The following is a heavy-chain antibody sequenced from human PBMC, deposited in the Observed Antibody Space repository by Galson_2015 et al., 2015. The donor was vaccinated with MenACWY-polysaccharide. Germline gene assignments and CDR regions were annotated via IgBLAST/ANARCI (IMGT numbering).Heavy chain of an antibody. V-gene: IGHV1-18*01. Sequence: QGLEWMGWINVNNGNTNYAQKFQGRVTLTTDISTSTAYMELRSLTSDDTAVYYCARDHWVGAKASSYWGQGTLVTVSS. J-gene: IGHJ4*02. D-gene: IGHD1-26*01. CDR2: INVNNGNT. CDR3: ARDHWVGAKASSY.